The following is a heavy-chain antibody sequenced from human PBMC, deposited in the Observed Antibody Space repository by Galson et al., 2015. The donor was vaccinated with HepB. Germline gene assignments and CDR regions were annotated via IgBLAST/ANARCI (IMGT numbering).Heavy chain of an antibody. D-gene: IGHD2-21*01. CDR3: TRHPPGIALVWYFDL. J-gene: IGHJ2*01. CDR1: GFTFSGSA. CDR2: IKDKASNYAT. Sequence: SLRLSCAASGFTFSGSAIHWVRRASGKGLEWIGRIKDKASNYATAYAASVEGRFTISRDDSKNTAYLQMNSMKTEDTAVYYCTRHPPGIALVWYFDLWGRGTLVTVSS. V-gene: IGHV3-73*01.